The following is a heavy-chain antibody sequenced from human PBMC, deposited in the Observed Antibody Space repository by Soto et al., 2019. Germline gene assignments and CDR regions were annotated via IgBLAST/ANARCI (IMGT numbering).Heavy chain of an antibody. D-gene: IGHD3-9*01. CDR1: GFSLSTSGMC. CDR3: ARIRYDILTGYYIGFDY. Sequence: SGPTLVNTTQTLGLTCTFSGFSLSTSGMCVSWIRQPPGKALEWLARIDWDDDKYYSTSLKTRLTISKDTSKNQVVLTMTNMDPVDTATYYCARIRYDILTGYYIGFDYWGQGTLVTVSS. J-gene: IGHJ4*02. V-gene: IGHV2-70*11. CDR2: IDWDDDK.